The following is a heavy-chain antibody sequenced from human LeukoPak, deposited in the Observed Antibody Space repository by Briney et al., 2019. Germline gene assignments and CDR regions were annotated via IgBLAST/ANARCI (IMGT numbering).Heavy chain of an antibody. D-gene: IGHD6-13*01. J-gene: IGHJ6*02. CDR3: ARVVAAAATLDYYYGMDV. Sequence: APVKVSCKASGGTFSSYAISWVRQAPGQGLEWMGGIIPIFGTANYAQKFQGRVTITADESTSTAYMELSSLRSEDTAVYYCARVVAAAATLDYYYGMDVWGQGTTVTVSS. V-gene: IGHV1-69*13. CDR1: GGTFSSYA. CDR2: IIPIFGTA.